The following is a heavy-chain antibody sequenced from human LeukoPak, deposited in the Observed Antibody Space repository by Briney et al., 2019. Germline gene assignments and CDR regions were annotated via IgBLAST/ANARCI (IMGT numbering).Heavy chain of an antibody. Sequence: ASVKVSCKSSGLTFTDHYIHWVRQGPGQGLEWMGYIGPHSTFTSSPQEFQGRVTMTRDPSMSTAYMELTRLTSGDTAVYYCVREGEGPLSKDFDYWGQGTLVTVSS. CDR2: IGPHSTFT. J-gene: IGHJ4*02. D-gene: IGHD2/OR15-2a*01. V-gene: IGHV1-2*02. CDR3: VREGEGPLSKDFDY. CDR1: GLTFTDHY.